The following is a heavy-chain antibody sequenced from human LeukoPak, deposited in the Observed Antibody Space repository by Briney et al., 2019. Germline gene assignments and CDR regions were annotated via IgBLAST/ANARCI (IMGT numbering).Heavy chain of an antibody. CDR3: TRDFHAATGY. V-gene: IGHV3-74*01. CDR1: GFTFSYYW. J-gene: IGHJ4*02. CDR2: INGDGTGT. D-gene: IGHD6-25*01. Sequence: PGGSLRLSCAASGFTFSYYWMHWVRQTPGKGPMWVSRINGDGTGTNYADSVKGRFTISRDNAKNTLYLQMNSLRAEDTAVYYCTRDFHAATGYWGQGTLVTVSS.